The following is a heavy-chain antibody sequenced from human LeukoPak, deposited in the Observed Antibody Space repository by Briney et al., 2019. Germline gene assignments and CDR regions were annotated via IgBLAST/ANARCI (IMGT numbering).Heavy chain of an antibody. CDR3: ARGAFPLYYFDY. D-gene: IGHD3-16*01. V-gene: IGHV1-69*05. Sequence: ASVKVSCKASGGTFSSYAISWVRQAPGQGLEWMGGIIPIFGTANYAQKFQGRVTITTDESTSTAYMELSSLRSENTAVYYCARGAFPLYYFDYWGQGTLVTVSS. J-gene: IGHJ4*02. CDR2: IIPIFGTA. CDR1: GGTFSSYA.